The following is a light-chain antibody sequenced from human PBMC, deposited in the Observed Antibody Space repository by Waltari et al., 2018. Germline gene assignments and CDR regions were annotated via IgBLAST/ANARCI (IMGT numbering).Light chain of an antibody. CDR1: QDITNY. CDR2: DAS. V-gene: IGKV1-33*01. CDR3: QQYDNFPLT. J-gene: IGKJ4*01. Sequence: DIQMTQSRSSLSASVGDRVTITCQASQDITNYLNWYQQKPGKAPKLLIYDASNLETGVPLRFSGSGSATEFTFTISGLQPEDIGTYYCQQYDNFPLTFGGGTKVEIK.